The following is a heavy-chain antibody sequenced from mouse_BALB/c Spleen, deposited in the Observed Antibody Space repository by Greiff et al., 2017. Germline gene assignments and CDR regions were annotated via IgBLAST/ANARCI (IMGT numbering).Heavy chain of an antibody. CDR2: ISDGGSYT. CDR1: GFTFSDYY. Sequence: GQVVESGGGLVKPGGSLKLSCAASGFTFSDYYMYWVRQTPEKRLEWVATISDGGSYTYYPDSVKGRFTISRDNAKNNLYLQMSSLKSEDTAMYYCARDTDAMDYWGQGTSVTVSS. V-gene: IGHV5-4*02. J-gene: IGHJ4*01. CDR3: ARDTDAMDY.